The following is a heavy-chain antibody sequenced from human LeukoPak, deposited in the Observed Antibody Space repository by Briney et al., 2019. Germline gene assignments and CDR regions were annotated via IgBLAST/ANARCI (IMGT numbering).Heavy chain of an antibody. CDR3: ARGPTVLGVATTLDY. J-gene: IGHJ4*02. CDR2: ISVHNGNT. V-gene: IGHV1-18*01. CDR1: GYIFSTYG. Sequence: ASVKVSCKTSGYIFSTYGLSWVRQAPGQVPEWIGWISVHNGNTNYVQKFRDRVTMTTDTSTSTAYMELKSLRSDDTAVYYCARGPTVLGVATTLDYWGQGTLVTVSS. D-gene: IGHD3-3*01.